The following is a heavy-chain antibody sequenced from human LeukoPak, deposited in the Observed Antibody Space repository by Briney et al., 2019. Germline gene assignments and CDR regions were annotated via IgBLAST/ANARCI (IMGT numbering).Heavy chain of an antibody. D-gene: IGHD3-10*01. CDR1: GFTFSSYW. CDR2: IKQDGSEK. V-gene: IGHV3-7*03. J-gene: IGHJ6*04. Sequence: GGSLRLSCAASGFTFSSYWMSWVRQAPGKGLEWVANIKQDGSEKYYVDSVKGRFTISRDNAENSLYLQMNSLRAEDTAVYYCARDGTMVRGVYYGMDVWGKGTTVTVSS. CDR3: ARDGTMVRGVYYGMDV.